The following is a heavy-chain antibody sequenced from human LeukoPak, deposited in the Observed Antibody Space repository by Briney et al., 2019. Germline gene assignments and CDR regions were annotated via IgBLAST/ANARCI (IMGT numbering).Heavy chain of an antibody. V-gene: IGHV4-39*07. Sequence: PGGSLRLSCAASGFTFSNHGMNWVRQPPGKGLEWIGSIYYSGSTYYNPSLKSRVTISVDTSKNQFSLKLSSVTAADTAVYYCARGNDYVWGSYRYGYYFDYWGQGTLVTVSS. CDR1: GFTFSNHGM. CDR2: IYYSGST. D-gene: IGHD3-16*02. J-gene: IGHJ4*02. CDR3: ARGNDYVWGSYRYGYYFDY.